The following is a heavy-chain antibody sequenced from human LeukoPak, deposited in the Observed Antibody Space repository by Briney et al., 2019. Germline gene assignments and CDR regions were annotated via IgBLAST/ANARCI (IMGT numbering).Heavy chain of an antibody. Sequence: GGSLRLSCAASGFTFSTYWMHWVRQAPGKGLLWVSRINGDGTSTKYADSVKGRFTISRDNAKNSLYLQMNSLRAEDTAVYYCAAPGYYVSDYWGQGTLVTVSS. CDR3: AAPGYYVSDY. CDR1: GFTFSTYW. J-gene: IGHJ4*02. D-gene: IGHD1-26*01. V-gene: IGHV3-74*03. CDR2: INGDGTST.